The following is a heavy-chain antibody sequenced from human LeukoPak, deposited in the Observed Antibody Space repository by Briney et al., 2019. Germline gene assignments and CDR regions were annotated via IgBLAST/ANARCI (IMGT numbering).Heavy chain of an antibody. J-gene: IGHJ3*01. V-gene: IGHV3-9*01. CDR1: GFSLDDCA. CDR3: IKDMGFDLLKDAFDL. Sequence: GGSLRLSCAASGFSLDDCAMHWVRQAPGQGLEWVSSISWDGRNMAYAASVKGRFTISRDNAQNSLYLQMYSLKIEDTAFYYCIKDMGFDLLKDAFDLWGQGMLVTVSS. D-gene: IGHD1-26*01. CDR2: ISWDGRNM.